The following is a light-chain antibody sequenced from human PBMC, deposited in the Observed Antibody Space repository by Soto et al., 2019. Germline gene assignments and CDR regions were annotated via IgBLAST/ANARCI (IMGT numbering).Light chain of an antibody. V-gene: IGLV2-11*01. CDR1: RSDVGAYNY. Sequence: QSVLTQPRSVSGSPGQSVTISCTGTRSDVGAYNYVSWFQQHPDKAPKLMIYDVTKRPSGVPDRFSGSKSGNTASLTISGLQAEDEADYYCCSYVGNYSWLFGGGTKVTVL. CDR3: CSYVGNYSWL. CDR2: DVT. J-gene: IGLJ2*01.